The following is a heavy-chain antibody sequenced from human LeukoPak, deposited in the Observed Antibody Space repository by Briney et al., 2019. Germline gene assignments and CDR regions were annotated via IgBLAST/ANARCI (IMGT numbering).Heavy chain of an antibody. J-gene: IGHJ3*02. CDR1: GGSISSYY. V-gene: IGHV4-59*01. Sequence: SETLSLTCTVSGGSISSYYWSWIRQPPGKGLEWIGYIYYSGSTNYSPSLKSRVTISVDTSKNQFSLKLSSVTAADTAVYYCARVGEDDAFDIWGQGTMVTVSS. D-gene: IGHD3-16*01. CDR2: IYYSGST. CDR3: ARVGEDDAFDI.